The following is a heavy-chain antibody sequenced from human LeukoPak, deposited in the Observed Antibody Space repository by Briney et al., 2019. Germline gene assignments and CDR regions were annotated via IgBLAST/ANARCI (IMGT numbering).Heavy chain of an antibody. CDR2: ISTDGVTT. Sequence: PGGSLRLSCVTSGFSFSRYWMHWVRRVPDKGLVWVARISTDGVTTDYAGSVKGRFAISTDNAKNTLYLQMNSLRPEDTAVYYCAKEIWPTVTTPRHTYFDCWGQGALVTVSS. CDR1: GFSFSRYW. D-gene: IGHD4-17*01. V-gene: IGHV3-74*01. J-gene: IGHJ4*02. CDR3: AKEIWPTVTTPRHTYFDC.